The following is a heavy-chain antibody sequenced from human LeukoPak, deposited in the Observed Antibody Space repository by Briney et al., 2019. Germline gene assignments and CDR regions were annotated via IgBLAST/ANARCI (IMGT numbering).Heavy chain of an antibody. CDR1: GGSISSSNW. Sequence: SETLSLTCAVSGGSISSSNWWSWVRQPPGKGLEWIGSIYYSGSTYYNPSLKSRVTISVDTSKNQFSLKLSSVTAADTAVYYCARAGEQQLVYNWFDPWGQGTLVTVSS. V-gene: IGHV4-4*02. J-gene: IGHJ5*02. CDR2: IYYSGST. CDR3: ARAGEQQLVYNWFDP. D-gene: IGHD6-13*01.